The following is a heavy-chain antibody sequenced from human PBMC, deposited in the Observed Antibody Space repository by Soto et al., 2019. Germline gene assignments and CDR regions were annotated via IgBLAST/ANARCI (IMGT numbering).Heavy chain of an antibody. Sequence: PSETLSLTCTVSGDSISNYYWSWIRQPPGKGLDWIGYIYDSGSTNYNPSLKSRVTISVDTSKSQVSLRLRSVTAADTAVYFCARTYGGDYAFDFWGPGTMVTVSS. CDR3: ARTYGGDYAFDF. J-gene: IGHJ3*01. CDR1: GDSISNYY. D-gene: IGHD2-21*02. V-gene: IGHV4-59*08. CDR2: IYDSGST.